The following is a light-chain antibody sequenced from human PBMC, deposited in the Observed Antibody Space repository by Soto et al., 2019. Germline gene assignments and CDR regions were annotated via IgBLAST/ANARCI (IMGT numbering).Light chain of an antibody. Sequence: DVVMTQSPLSLPVTLGQPASISCRSSQSLVYSDGNTYLNWFQQRPGQSPRRLIYKVSNRDSGVPDRLSGSGSGTDFTLKISRVEAEDVGVYYCMQGTHWPRKVTFGGGTKVEIK. V-gene: IGKV2-30*01. CDR2: KVS. J-gene: IGKJ4*01. CDR1: QSLVYSDGNTY. CDR3: MQGTHWPRKVT.